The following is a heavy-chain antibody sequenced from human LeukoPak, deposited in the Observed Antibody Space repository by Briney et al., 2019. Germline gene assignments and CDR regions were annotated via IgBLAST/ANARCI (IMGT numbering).Heavy chain of an antibody. Sequence: GGSLRLSCAASGFTFSSYWMSWVRQAPGKGPEGVANIKQDGSEKYYVDSVKCRFTISRDNAKNSLYLQMNTLRAEATAVYYCARVAPTGAFDIWGQGTMVTVSS. V-gene: IGHV3-7*01. CDR3: ARVAPTGAFDI. J-gene: IGHJ3*02. CDR2: IKQDGSEK. CDR1: GFTFSSYW.